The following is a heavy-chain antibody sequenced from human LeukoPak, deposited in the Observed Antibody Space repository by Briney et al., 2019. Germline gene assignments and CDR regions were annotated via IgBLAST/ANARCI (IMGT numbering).Heavy chain of an antibody. CDR3: ARGGAAAGAFDI. CDR2: INAGNGNT. CDR1: GYTFTTYA. V-gene: IGHV1-3*03. J-gene: IGHJ3*02. Sequence: ASVKVSCKASGYTFTTYAIHWVRQAPGQRLEWMGWINAGNGNTKYSQEFQGRVTITRDTSASTAYMELSSLRSEDMAVYYCARGGAAAGAFDIWGQGTMVTVSS. D-gene: IGHD6-13*01.